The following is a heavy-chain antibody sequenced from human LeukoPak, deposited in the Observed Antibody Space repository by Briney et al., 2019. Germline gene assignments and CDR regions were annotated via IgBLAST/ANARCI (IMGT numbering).Heavy chain of an antibody. J-gene: IGHJ4*02. V-gene: IGHV3-53*01. CDR2: IYSGGST. CDR1: GFTVSSNY. Sequence: GGSLRLSCAASGFTVSSNYMSWVRQAPGKGLEWVSVIYSGGSTYYADSVKGRFTISRDNSKNTLYLQMNSLRAEDTAVYYCARVDYGSGNDYFDYWGQGTLLTVSS. CDR3: ARVDYGSGNDYFDY. D-gene: IGHD3-10*01.